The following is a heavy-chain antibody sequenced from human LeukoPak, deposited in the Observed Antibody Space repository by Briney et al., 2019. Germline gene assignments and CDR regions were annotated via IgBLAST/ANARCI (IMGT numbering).Heavy chain of an antibody. D-gene: IGHD2-15*01. J-gene: IGHJ4*02. CDR3: AREPWSDY. V-gene: IGHV3-33*08. CDR2: IWYDGSNK. Sequence: GGSLRLSCAASGFIFNNYGLIWVRQAPGKGLEWVAVIWYDGSNKYYADSVKGRFTISRDNSKNTLYLQMNSLRAEDTAVYYCAREPWSDYWGQGTLVTVSS. CDR1: GFIFNNYG.